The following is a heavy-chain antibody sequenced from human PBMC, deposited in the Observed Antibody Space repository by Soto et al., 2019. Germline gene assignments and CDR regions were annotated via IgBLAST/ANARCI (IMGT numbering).Heavy chain of an antibody. CDR1: GFTFSSYG. V-gene: IGHV3-30*18. CDR2: ISYDGSNK. Sequence: ESGGGVVQPGRSLRLSCAASGFTFSSYGMHWVRQAPGKGLEWVAVISYDGSNKYYADSVKGRFTISRDNSKNTLYLQMNSLRAEDTAVYYCAKSLAAAGSRYYYYYYMDVWGKGTTVTVSS. J-gene: IGHJ6*03. D-gene: IGHD6-13*01. CDR3: AKSLAAAGSRYYYYYYMDV.